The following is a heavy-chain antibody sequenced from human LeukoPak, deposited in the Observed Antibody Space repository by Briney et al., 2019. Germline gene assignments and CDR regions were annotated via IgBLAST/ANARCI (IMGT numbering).Heavy chain of an antibody. CDR2: LNHDGST. CDR1: GGSFNGYY. V-gene: IGHV4-34*01. D-gene: IGHD2-2*02. J-gene: IGHJ3*02. CDR3: ARAPNEYQLLHPWAFDI. Sequence: SETLSLTCAVYGGSFNGYYWNWIRQPPGKGLEWLGELNHDGSTNSNPSLTSRVTISVDTSKNQFSLKLNSLTAADTAVYYCARAPNEYQLLHPWAFDIWGQGTRVTVSS.